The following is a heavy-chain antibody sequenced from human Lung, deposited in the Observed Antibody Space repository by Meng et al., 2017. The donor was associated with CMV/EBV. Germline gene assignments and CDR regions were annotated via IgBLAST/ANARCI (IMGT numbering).Heavy chain of an antibody. D-gene: IGHD3-22*01. V-gene: IGHV3-23*03. CDR3: AKASLSYYSDSTAYYFFDF. Sequence: GESLKISCEASGFTFSSYAISWVCQAQGKGLEWVSVIYSGGGSTYYADSVKGRFAISRDNSKNTLNLQMNSLRAEDTAIYYCAKASLSYYSDSTAYYFFDFWGQGTLVTVSS. CDR1: GFTFSSYA. J-gene: IGHJ4*02. CDR2: IYSGGGST.